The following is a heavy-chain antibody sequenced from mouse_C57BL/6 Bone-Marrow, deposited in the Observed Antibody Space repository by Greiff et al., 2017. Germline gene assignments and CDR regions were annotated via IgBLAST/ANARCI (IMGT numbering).Heavy chain of an antibody. D-gene: IGHD1-1*01. CDR1: GYTFTSYW. CDR3: ARSHYYYQGWFAY. CDR2: IYPGSGST. Sequence: QLQQPGAELVKPGASVKMSCKASGYTFTSYWITWVKQRPGQGLEWIGDIYPGSGSTNYNEKFKSKATLTVDTSSSTAYMQLSSLTSEDSAVYYWARSHYYYQGWFAYWGQGTLVTVSA. V-gene: IGHV1-55*01. J-gene: IGHJ3*01.